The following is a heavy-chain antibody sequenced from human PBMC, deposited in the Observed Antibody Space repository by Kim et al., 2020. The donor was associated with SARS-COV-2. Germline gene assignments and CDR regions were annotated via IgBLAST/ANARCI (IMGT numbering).Heavy chain of an antibody. V-gene: IGHV3-30*04. J-gene: IGHJ4*02. CDR2: ISYDGSNK. Sequence: GGSLRLSCAASGFTFSSYAMHWVRQAPGKGLEWVAVISYDGSNKYYADSVKGRFTISRDNSKNTLYLQMNSLRAEDTAVYYCARGQQLVWGQGTLVTVSS. CDR3: ARGQQLV. D-gene: IGHD6-13*01. CDR1: GFTFSSYA.